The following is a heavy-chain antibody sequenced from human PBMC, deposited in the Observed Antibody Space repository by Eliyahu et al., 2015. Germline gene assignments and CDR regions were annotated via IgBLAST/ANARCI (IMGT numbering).Heavy chain of an antibody. CDR2: IISIFGTA. D-gene: IGHD6-19*01. CDR1: GGTFSSYS. V-gene: IGHV1-69*01. J-gene: IGHJ5*02. Sequence: QVQLVQSGAEVKRPGSSVKVSCKASGGTFSSYSISWVRQAPGQGLEWMGGIISIFGTANYAQKFQGRLTITADESTSTAYMELSSLRSDDTALYYCAIEGGSSGPRWFDPWGQGTLVTVSS. CDR3: AIEGGSSGPRWFDP.